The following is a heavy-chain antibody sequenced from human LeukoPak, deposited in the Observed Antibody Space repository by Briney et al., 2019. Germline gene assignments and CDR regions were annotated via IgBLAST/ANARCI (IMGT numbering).Heavy chain of an antibody. J-gene: IGHJ6*02. CDR2: IIPILGIA. CDR3: ARTPYDHYGMDV. V-gene: IGHV1-69*04. CDR1: GGTFSSYA. D-gene: IGHD5-12*01. Sequence: ASVEVSCKASGGTFSSYAISWVRQAPGQGLEWMGRIIPILGIANYAQKFQGRVTITADKSTSTAYMELSSLRSEDTAVYYCARTPYDHYGMDVWGQGTTVTVSS.